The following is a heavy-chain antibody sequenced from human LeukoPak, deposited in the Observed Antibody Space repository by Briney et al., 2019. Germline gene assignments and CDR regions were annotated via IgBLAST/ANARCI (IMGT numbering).Heavy chain of an antibody. D-gene: IGHD3-16*01. V-gene: IGHV4-59*01. CDR1: GGSISSYY. J-gene: IGHJ6*03. CDR2: IYYSGYT. Sequence: SETLSLTCTVSGGSISSYYGSWIRQPPGKGLKWIGNIYYSGYTTYSPSLRSRVTISVDTSKNQFSLKLSSVTAADTAVYYCARETSQKGAHYMDVWGKGTTITISS. CDR3: ARETSQKGAHYMDV.